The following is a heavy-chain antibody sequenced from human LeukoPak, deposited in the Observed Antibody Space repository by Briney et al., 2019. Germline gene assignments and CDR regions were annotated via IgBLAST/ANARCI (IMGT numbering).Heavy chain of an antibody. D-gene: IGHD5-24*01. J-gene: IGHJ4*02. CDR1: GYTFTGYY. CDR2: INPKNGGT. V-gene: IGHV1-2*02. CDR3: ARDLNGYNKEFEY. Sequence: GASVKVSCKTSGYTFTGYYMHWVRQAPGQGLEWMGWINPKNGGTSYAQKFQGRVTMTRDASISTAFMDLSALRSDDTAVYYCARDLNGYNKEFEYWGQGTLVTVSS.